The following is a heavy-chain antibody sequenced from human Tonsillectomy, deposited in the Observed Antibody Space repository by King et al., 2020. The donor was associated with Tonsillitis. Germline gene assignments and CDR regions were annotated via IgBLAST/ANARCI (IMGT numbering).Heavy chain of an antibody. CDR1: GFTFSTYA. CDR2: ISYDGSNK. V-gene: IGHV3-30*04. CDR3: ARVYYDSSGYEEAGPALDAFDI. D-gene: IGHD3-22*01. Sequence: QLVESGGGVVQPGRSLRLSCAASGFTFSTYAMHWVRQAPGKGLEWVAVISYDGSNKYYADSVKGRFTISRDNSKNTLSLQMNSLRAEDTAVYYCARVYYDSSGYEEAGPALDAFDIWGQGTMVTVSS. J-gene: IGHJ3*02.